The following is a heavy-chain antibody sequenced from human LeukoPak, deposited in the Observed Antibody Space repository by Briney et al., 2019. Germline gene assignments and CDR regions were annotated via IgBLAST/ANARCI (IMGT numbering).Heavy chain of an antibody. Sequence: SETLSLTCAVYGGSFSGYYWSWIRQPPGKGLEWIGEINHSGSTNYNPSLKSRVTISVDTSKNQFSLNLRSVTAADTAMYYCARDFGIAAPVDAFDIWGQGTMVTVSA. D-gene: IGHD6-13*01. J-gene: IGHJ3*02. CDR3: ARDFGIAAPVDAFDI. CDR2: INHSGST. CDR1: GGSFSGYY. V-gene: IGHV4-34*01.